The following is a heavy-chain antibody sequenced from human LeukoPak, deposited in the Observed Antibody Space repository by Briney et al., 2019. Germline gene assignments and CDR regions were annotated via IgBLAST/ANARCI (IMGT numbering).Heavy chain of an antibody. CDR1: DYTFTSYD. J-gene: IGHJ4*02. Sequence: ASVKVSCKASDYTFTSYDINWVRQATGQGLEWMGWMNPNSGNTVYAQKFQGRVTMTRDTSISTAYMELSSLRSEDTAVYYCARVVTMVRGELDYWGQGTLVTVSS. CDR2: MNPNSGNT. V-gene: IGHV1-8*01. CDR3: ARVVTMVRGELDY. D-gene: IGHD3-10*01.